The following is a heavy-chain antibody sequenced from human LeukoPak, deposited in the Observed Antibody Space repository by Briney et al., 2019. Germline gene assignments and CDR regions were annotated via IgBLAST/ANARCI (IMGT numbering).Heavy chain of an antibody. CDR1: GYTFTSYD. D-gene: IGHD2-2*01. J-gene: IGHJ4*02. Sequence: ASVKVSCKASGYTFTSYDISWVRQAPGQGLEWMGWISSYNGNTNYAQEFQGRVTMTTDTSTSTAYMELRSLRSDDTAVYYCARGVLGYCSTTSCYASYWGQGTLVTVSS. CDR3: ARGVLGYCSTTSCYASY. CDR2: ISSYNGNT. V-gene: IGHV1-18*01.